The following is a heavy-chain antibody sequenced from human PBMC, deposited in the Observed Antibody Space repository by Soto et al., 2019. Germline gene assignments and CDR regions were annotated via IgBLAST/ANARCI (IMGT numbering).Heavy chain of an antibody. J-gene: IGHJ5*02. CDR1: GGSISSYH. Sequence: SETLSLTCTVSGGSISSYHWSWVRQSPGKGLEWIGYVFYTGSTKYNPALKRRVTISVDTSKNQFSLRLSSVSAADTGLYYCARSYSGTFYGYDTWGQGILVTVSS. CDR2: VFYTGST. D-gene: IGHD1-26*01. V-gene: IGHV4-59*01. CDR3: ARSYSGTFYGYDT.